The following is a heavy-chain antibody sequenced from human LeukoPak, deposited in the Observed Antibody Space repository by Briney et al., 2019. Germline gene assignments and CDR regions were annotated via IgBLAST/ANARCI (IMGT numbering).Heavy chain of an antibody. CDR3: ARVGRNYYGSGSYLGGDY. V-gene: IGHV4-38-2*02. J-gene: IGHJ4*02. D-gene: IGHD3-10*01. CDR1: GYSISSGYY. Sequence: SETLSLTCTVSGYSISSGYYWGWIRQPPGKGLEWIGSIYHSGSTYYNPSLKSRVTISVDTSKNQFSLKLSSVTAADTAVYYCARVGRNYYGSGSYLGGDYWGQGTLVTVSS. CDR2: IYHSGST.